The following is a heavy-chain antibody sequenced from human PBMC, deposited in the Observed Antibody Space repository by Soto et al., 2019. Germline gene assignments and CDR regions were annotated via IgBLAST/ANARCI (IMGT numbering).Heavy chain of an antibody. J-gene: IGHJ6*02. CDR1: GFTFSSYG. V-gene: IGHV3-33*01. Sequence: QVQLVESGGGVVQPGRSLRLSCAASGFTFSSYGMHWVRQAPGKGLEWVAVIWYDGRNKYYADSVKGRFTISRDNSEITLQRETSGLRAEDTAVYSCARDSLEIAVVRGVKGYGMDVCGQGTTVSVSS. CDR2: IWYDGRNK. CDR3: ARDSLEIAVVRGVKGYGMDV. D-gene: IGHD3-10*01.